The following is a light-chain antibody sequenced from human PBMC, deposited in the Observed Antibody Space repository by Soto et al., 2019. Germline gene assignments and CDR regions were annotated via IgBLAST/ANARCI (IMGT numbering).Light chain of an antibody. CDR2: DAS. J-gene: IGKJ1*01. V-gene: IGKV3-11*01. CDR1: QSVGSY. Sequence: EIVLTQSPATLSLSPGERATLSCRASQSVGSYFAWYQQKPGQAPRLLIYDASNRATGIPARFSGSGSGTDCTLTISSLEPDDFAVYYCQQRGNWPVTFGQGTRGDIK. CDR3: QQRGNWPVT.